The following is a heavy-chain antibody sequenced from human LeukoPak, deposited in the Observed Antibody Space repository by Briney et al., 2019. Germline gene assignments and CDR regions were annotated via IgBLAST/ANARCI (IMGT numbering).Heavy chain of an antibody. CDR1: GGSISSSSYY. D-gene: IGHD3-9*01. Sequence: KPSETLSLTCTVSGGSISSSSYYWGWIRQPPGKGLEWIGSIYYSGSTYYNPSLKSRVTISVDTSKNQFSLKLSSVTAADTAVYYCARGIKTGYYFDYWGQGTLVTVSS. V-gene: IGHV4-39*07. CDR3: ARGIKTGYYFDY. CDR2: IYYSGST. J-gene: IGHJ4*02.